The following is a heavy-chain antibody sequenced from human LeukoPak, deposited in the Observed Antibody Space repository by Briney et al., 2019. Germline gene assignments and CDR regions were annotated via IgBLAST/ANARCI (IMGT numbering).Heavy chain of an antibody. CDR2: INTDGSTT. CDR3: PRGRGGSYHY. J-gene: IGHJ4*02. D-gene: IGHD1-26*01. CDR1: GFTFSNDW. V-gene: IGHV3-74*01. Sequence: PGGSLRLSCAASGFTFSNDWMHWVRQAPGKGLVWVSRINTDGSTTTYADSVKGRFTISRDNAKNTLYLQMNSLRVEDTAVYYCPRGRGGSYHYWGQGTLVTVSS.